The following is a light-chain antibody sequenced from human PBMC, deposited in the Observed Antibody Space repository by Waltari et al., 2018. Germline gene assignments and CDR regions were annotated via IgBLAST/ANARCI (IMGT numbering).Light chain of an antibody. J-gene: IGKJ5*01. V-gene: IGKV2-28*01. CDR1: QSLLHSNGYNY. Sequence: DVVMTQSPLSLAVTPGEPASISCRSSQSLLHSNGYNYLDWYLQKPGQSPQLLIYLGSNRASWVPDRFSGSGSGTDFTLKISRVEAEDIGLYYCMQALHSITFGQGTRLEIK. CDR2: LGS. CDR3: MQALHSIT.